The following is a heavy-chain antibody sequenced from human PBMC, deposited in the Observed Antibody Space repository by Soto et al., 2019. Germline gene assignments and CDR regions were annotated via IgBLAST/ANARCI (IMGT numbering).Heavy chain of an antibody. V-gene: IGHV3-33*01. CDR2: IWYDGSNK. J-gene: IGHJ2*01. CDR3: ARDHAVVTGSALWYFDL. CDR1: GFTFSSYG. Sequence: QVQLVESGGGVVQPGRSLRLSCAASGFTFSSYGMHWVRQAPGKGLEWVAVIWYDGSNKYYADSVKGRFTISRDNSKNTLYLQMNSLRAADTAVYYCARDHAVVTGSALWYFDLWGRGTLVTVSS. D-gene: IGHD2-21*02.